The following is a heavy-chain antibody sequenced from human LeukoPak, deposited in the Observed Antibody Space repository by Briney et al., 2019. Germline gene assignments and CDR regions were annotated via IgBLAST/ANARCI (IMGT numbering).Heavy chain of an antibody. J-gene: IGHJ3*02. CDR3: ARGYCSGGSCYSGGAFDI. V-gene: IGHV1-18*04. D-gene: IGHD2-15*01. CDR2: ISAYNGNT. CDR1: GYTFTSYG. Sequence: ASVKVSCKASGYTFTSYGISWVRQAPGQGLEWMGWISAYNGNTNYAQKLQGRVTMTTDTSTSTAYMELRSLRSDDTAVYYCARGYCSGGSCYSGGAFDILGQGTMVTVSS.